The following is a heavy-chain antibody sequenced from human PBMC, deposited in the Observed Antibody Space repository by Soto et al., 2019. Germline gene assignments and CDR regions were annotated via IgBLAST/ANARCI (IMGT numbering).Heavy chain of an antibody. Sequence: SETLSLTCTVSGGSISSYYWSWIRQPPGKGLEWIRYIYYSGSTNYNPSLKSRVTISVDTSKNQFSLKLSSVTAADTAVYYCARNGITGDRNYYYYYMDVWGKGTTVTVSS. CDR1: GGSISSYY. CDR3: ARNGITGDRNYYYYYMDV. CDR2: IYYSGST. D-gene: IGHD1-20*01. V-gene: IGHV4-59*01. J-gene: IGHJ6*03.